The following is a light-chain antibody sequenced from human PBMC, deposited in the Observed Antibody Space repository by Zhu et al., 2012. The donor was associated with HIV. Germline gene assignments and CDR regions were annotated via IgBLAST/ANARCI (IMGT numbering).Light chain of an antibody. J-gene: IGKJ1*01. CDR2: GAS. CDR3: QQYATSPRT. CDR1: HTVTSNY. Sequence: EVVLMQSPGTLSLSPGERATLSCRASHTVTSNYLAWYQQKPGQAPRLLIYGASSRATGIPDRFVGSGSGTDFTLTISRLEPEDFALYYCQQYATSPRTFGQGTEVEI. V-gene: IGKV3-20*01.